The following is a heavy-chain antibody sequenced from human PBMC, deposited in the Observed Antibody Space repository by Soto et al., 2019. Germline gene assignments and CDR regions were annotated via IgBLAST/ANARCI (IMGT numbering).Heavy chain of an antibody. Sequence: QVQVVQSGAEVKKPGSSMKVSCKASGGTFSSYAISWVRQAPGQGLEWMGGIIPIFGTADYAQKFHGRVTITADESTSTAYMELSSRRSEDTAVYYCARGITGTVTYYYGLDVWGQGTTVTVSS. V-gene: IGHV1-69*12. J-gene: IGHJ6*02. CDR2: IIPIFGTA. CDR3: ARGITGTVTYYYGLDV. CDR1: GGTFSSYA. D-gene: IGHD1-20*01.